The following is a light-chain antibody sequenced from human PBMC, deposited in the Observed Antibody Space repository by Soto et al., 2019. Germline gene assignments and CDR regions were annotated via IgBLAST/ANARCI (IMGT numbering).Light chain of an antibody. CDR2: DVS. Sequence: TQPAPVSGSPGQSITISCTGTSSDVGGYNFVSWYQQHPGKAPKFLIYDVSNRPSGVSTRFSGSKSGNTASLTISGLQAEDEADYYCSSYTSSSTQVFGTGTKVTVL. CDR1: SSDVGGYNF. CDR3: SSYTSSSTQV. V-gene: IGLV2-14*03. J-gene: IGLJ1*01.